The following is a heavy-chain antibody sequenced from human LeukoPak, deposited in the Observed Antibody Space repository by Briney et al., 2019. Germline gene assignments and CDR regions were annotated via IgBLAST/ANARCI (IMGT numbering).Heavy chain of an antibody. Sequence: PGGSLRLSCAGSGFTFSNYDMHWVRQPTGKGLEWVSGIGSAGNTDYAGSVKGRFTISRQNAKNSLYLQMNNLRVGDTAVYYCVKITSVTGGDCWGQGTRLTVSS. D-gene: IGHD1-1*01. CDR1: GFTFSNYD. V-gene: IGHV3-13*04. CDR2: IGSAGNT. J-gene: IGHJ4*02. CDR3: VKITSVTGGDC.